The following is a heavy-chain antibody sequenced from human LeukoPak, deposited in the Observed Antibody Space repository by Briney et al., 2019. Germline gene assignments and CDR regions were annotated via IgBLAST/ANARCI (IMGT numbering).Heavy chain of an antibody. V-gene: IGHV1-18*01. Sequence: ASVKVSCKASGYTFTSYGISWVRQAPGQGLEWMGRISAYNGNTNYAQKLQGRVTMTTDTSTSTAYMELRSLRSDDTAVYYCAREDYGGNSVLTKDAFDIWGQGTMVTVSS. CDR3: AREDYGGNSVLTKDAFDI. CDR1: GYTFTSYG. J-gene: IGHJ3*02. D-gene: IGHD4-23*01. CDR2: ISAYNGNT.